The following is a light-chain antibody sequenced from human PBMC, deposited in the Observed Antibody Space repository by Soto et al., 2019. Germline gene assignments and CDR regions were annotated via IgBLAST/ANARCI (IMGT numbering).Light chain of an antibody. CDR2: GNG. J-gene: IGLJ3*02. V-gene: IGLV1-40*01. CDR3: SSYTSSSTWV. Sequence: QAVVTQPPSVSGAPGQRVTISCTGSSSNIGAGYDVHWYQQLPGTAPKLLIYGNGNRPSGVPDRFSGSKSGTSASLAITGLQAEDEADYYCSSYTSSSTWVFGGGTQLTVL. CDR1: SSNIGAGYD.